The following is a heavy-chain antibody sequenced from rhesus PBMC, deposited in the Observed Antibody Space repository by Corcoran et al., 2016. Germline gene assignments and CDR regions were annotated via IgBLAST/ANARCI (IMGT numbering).Heavy chain of an antibody. CDR3: AKSFNNFNRFDV. J-gene: IGHJ5-1*01. D-gene: IGHD3-3*01. V-gene: IGHV4S2*01. Sequence: QVRLQESGPGLVKPSETLPLTCVVSGTSINNTYWNWIRQAPGKGLEWIGRIYGSSESSDYNPSLKSRVTISIDTSKNQLSLKLLSLTAADTAVYYCAKSFNNFNRFDVWGAGVLVTVSS. CDR1: GTSINNTY. CDR2: IYGSSESS.